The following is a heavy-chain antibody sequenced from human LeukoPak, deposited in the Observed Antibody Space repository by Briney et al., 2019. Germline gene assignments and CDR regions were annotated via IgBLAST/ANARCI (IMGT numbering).Heavy chain of an antibody. D-gene: IGHD2-8*02. Sequence: GGSLRLSCEASGFTLNGYWMHWVRQAPGEGLVWVSRIDPDGSTTNYAESVKGRFTTSRDNAKNTMYLQMNSLRAEDTALYYCTRVQAGRSGLMDVWGRGTTVTVSS. CDR1: GFTLNGYW. J-gene: IGHJ6*02. V-gene: IGHV3-74*01. CDR3: TRVQAGRSGLMDV. CDR2: IDPDGSTT.